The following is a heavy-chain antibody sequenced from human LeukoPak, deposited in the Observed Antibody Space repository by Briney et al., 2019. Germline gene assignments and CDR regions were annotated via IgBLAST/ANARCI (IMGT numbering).Heavy chain of an antibody. CDR1: GYTFISYG. CDR3: ARGLGVVTAQSEQPKPRYFDL. J-gene: IGHJ2*01. D-gene: IGHD2-21*02. V-gene: IGHV1-18*01. Sequence: ASVKVSCKASGYTFISYGISWVRQAPGQGLEWMGWISVINGNRNYAQNLQGRVTMTTDTSTSTAYMELRSLRSDDTAVYYCARGLGVVTAQSEQPKPRYFDLWGRGTQVTVSS. CDR2: ISVINGNR.